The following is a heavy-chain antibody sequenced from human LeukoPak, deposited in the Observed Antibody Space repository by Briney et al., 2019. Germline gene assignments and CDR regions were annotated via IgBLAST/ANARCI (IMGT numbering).Heavy chain of an antibody. D-gene: IGHD4/OR15-4a*01. CDR3: AMSRGANFRFDY. V-gene: IGHV3-23*01. Sequence: GGSLRLSCAASGFTFSSYAMSWVRQAPGKGLEWVSAISGSGGSTYYADSVKGRFTISRDNSKNTLYLQMNSLRAEDTAVYYCAMSRGANFRFDYWCQGTLVTVSS. CDR1: GFTFSSYA. CDR2: ISGSGGST. J-gene: IGHJ4*02.